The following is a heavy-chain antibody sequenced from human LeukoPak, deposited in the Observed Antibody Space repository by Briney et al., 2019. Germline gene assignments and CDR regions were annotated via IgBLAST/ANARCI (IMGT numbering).Heavy chain of an antibody. V-gene: IGHV1-8*03. D-gene: IGHD2-2*01. J-gene: IGHJ6*03. Sequence: ASVKVSCKASGYTFTSYDINWVRQATGQGLEWMGWMNPNSGNTGYAQKFQGRVTITRSTSISTAYMELSSLRSEDTAVYYCARGPHIVVVPAAIDYYYYYMDVWGKGTTVTVSS. CDR1: GYTFTSYD. CDR2: MNPNSGNT. CDR3: ARGPHIVVVPAAIDYYYYYMDV.